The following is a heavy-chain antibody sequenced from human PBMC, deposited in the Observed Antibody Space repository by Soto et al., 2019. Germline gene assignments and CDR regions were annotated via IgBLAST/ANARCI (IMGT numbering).Heavy chain of an antibody. J-gene: IGHJ3*02. CDR2: IKQDGSEK. V-gene: IGHV3-7*05. CDR1: GFTFSSYW. Sequence: GGSLRLSCAASGFTFSSYWMSWVRQAPGKGLEWVANIKQDGSEKYYVDSVKGRFTISRDNAKNSLYLQMNSLRAEDTAVYYCARDLVERYCSGGSCYPLGFGIWGQGTMVTVSS. CDR3: ARDLVERYCSGGSCYPLGFGI. D-gene: IGHD2-15*01.